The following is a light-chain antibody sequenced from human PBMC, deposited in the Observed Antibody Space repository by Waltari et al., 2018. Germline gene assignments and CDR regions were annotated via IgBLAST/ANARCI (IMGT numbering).Light chain of an antibody. V-gene: IGLV6-57*01. CDR1: SGSIATTY. CDR3: QSYDNRNHWV. CDR2: EDN. Sequence: NFMLTQPLSVSESPGKTVTISCTRSSGSIATTYVQWSQQRPGSSPTAVIYEDNQRPAGVPDRFSGSIDSSSNSASLTISGLKTEDEADYYCQSYDNRNHWVFGGGTKLTVL. J-gene: IGLJ3*02.